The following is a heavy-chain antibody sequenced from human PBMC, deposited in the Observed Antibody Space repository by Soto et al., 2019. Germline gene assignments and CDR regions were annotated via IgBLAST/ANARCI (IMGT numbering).Heavy chain of an antibody. CDR2: ISGSCGST. Sequence: GGSPRLSCAASGFTFSSYAMSWVRQAPGKGLAWVSAISGSCGSTYYADSVKGRFTIAREKSKNTLDLEMNSLRAVDTAVYYCASLVVGGPFDFWGQGTLVTVSA. D-gene: IGHD1-26*01. CDR1: GFTFSSYA. CDR3: ASLVVGGPFDF. J-gene: IGHJ4*02. V-gene: IGHV3-23*01.